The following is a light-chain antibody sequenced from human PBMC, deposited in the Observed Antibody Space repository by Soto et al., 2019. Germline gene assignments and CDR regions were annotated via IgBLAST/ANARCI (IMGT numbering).Light chain of an antibody. CDR1: NIGSKG. J-gene: IGLJ2*01. V-gene: IGLV3-21*04. CDR3: QVWDSSRDHVV. CDR2: YDS. Sequence: YELTQPPSVSVAPGKTARISCGGNNIGSKGVHWYQQKAGQAPVLVIYYDSDRPSGIPERFSGSNSGNTATLTISRVEAGDEADYYCQVWDSSRDHVVFGGGTKLTVL.